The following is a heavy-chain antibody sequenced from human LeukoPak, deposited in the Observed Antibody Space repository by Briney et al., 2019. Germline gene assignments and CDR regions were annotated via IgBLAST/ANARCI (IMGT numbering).Heavy chain of an antibody. V-gene: IGHV4-30-2*01. Sequence: SETLSLTCAVSGGSISSGGYSWSWIRQPPGKGLEWIRYIYHSGSTYYNPSLKSRVTISVDRSKNQFSLKLSSVTAADTAVYYCARALGGYCSSTSCYTLRTNWFDPWGQGTLVTVSS. CDR2: IYHSGST. J-gene: IGHJ5*02. CDR3: ARALGGYCSSTSCYTLRTNWFDP. CDR1: GGSISSGGYS. D-gene: IGHD2-2*02.